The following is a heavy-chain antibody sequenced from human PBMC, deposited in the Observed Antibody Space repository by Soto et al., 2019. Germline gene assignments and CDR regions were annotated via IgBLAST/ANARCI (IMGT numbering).Heavy chain of an antibody. Sequence: QVQLQESGPGLVKPSQTLSLTCTVSGGSISSGGYYWSWIRQHPGKGLEWIGYIYYSGSTYYNPSLKGRVTISVDTSKNQFSLKLSSVTAADTAVYYCARNKANLFNWFDPWGQGTLVTVSS. CDR1: GGSISSGGYY. V-gene: IGHV4-31*03. J-gene: IGHJ5*02. CDR2: IYYSGST. CDR3: ARNKANLFNWFDP.